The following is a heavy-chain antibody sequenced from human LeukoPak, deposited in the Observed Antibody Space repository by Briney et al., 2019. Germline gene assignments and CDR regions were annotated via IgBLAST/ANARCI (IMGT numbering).Heavy chain of an antibody. V-gene: IGHV1-8*01. CDR2: MNPNSGNT. D-gene: IGHD3-10*01. J-gene: IGHJ6*03. CDR3: ARPNYYGSGSYYNVGYYYYYMDV. CDR1: GYTFTSYD. Sequence: ASVKVSCKASGYTFTSYDINWVRQATGQGLEWMGWMNPNSGNTGYAQKFQGRVTMTRNTSISTAYMELSSLRSEDTAVYYCARPNYYGSGSYYNVGYYYYYMDVWGKGTTVTISS.